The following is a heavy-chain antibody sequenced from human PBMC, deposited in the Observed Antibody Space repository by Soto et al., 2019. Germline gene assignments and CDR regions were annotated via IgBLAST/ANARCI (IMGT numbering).Heavy chain of an antibody. J-gene: IGHJ2*01. CDR1: GDSINTPHYY. Sequence: SETLSLTCTVSGDSINTPHYYWSWIRQSPGKGLEWIGYIYYSGSTYYNPSLKSRVTMLVDKSKNQFSLKVTSVTAADTAMYYCARDYFKNWYFDLWGRGTLVTVSS. CDR2: IYYSGST. V-gene: IGHV4-30-4*01. D-gene: IGHD3-10*01. CDR3: ARDYFKNWYFDL.